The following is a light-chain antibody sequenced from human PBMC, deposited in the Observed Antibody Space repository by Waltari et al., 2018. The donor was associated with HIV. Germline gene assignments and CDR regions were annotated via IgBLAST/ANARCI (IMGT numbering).Light chain of an antibody. CDR2: KDN. Sequence: YELTPPPSVSVSPGQPARITCSGAAPPDPFCHWYHERPGQAPILLIFKDNKRPAGIHERFSGSSSGTTVTLTISGVQAEDEAYYYCQSADSSGALGVFGGTKLTVL. J-gene: IGLJ2*01. V-gene: IGLV3-25*03. CDR3: QSADSSGALGV. CDR1: APPDPF.